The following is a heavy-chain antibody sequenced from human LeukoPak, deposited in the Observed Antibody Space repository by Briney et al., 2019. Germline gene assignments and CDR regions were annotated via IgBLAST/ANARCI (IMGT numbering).Heavy chain of an antibody. J-gene: IGHJ4*02. CDR2: INWNGNDM. Sequence: GRSLTLSCAASGFNFGESDIHWVRQVPGKGLEWVTGINWNGNDMGYVDSVKGRFTISRQNGQNSVHLHMKSLRLEDTAFYYCVKGATFDSSSFDSWGQGTLVTVSP. CDR3: VKGATFDSSSFDS. D-gene: IGHD3-22*01. CDR1: GFNFGESD. V-gene: IGHV3-9*01.